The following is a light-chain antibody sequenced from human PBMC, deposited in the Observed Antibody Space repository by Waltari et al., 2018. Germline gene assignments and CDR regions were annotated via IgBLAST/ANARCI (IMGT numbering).Light chain of an antibody. Sequence: DIXXTQSPSSLSASVGDRVTITCQASQDISNYLNWYQQKPGKAPKLLIYDASNLETGVPSRFSGSGSGTDFTFTISSLQPEDIATYYCQQYDNLPLFTFGPGTKVDIK. CDR3: QQYDNLPLFT. CDR2: DAS. J-gene: IGKJ3*01. CDR1: QDISNY. V-gene: IGKV1-33*01.